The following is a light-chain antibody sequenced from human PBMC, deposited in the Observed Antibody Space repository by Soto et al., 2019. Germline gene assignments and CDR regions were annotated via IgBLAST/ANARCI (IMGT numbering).Light chain of an antibody. CDR3: AAWDGDLNAVV. J-gene: IGLJ2*01. CDR2: NNN. V-gene: IGLV1-44*01. Sequence: VLTQPPSASETPGQRVIISCSGGSSNIGSNTVNWYQQVPGTAPKLLISNNNQRPSGVPDRFSGSKSGTSASLAISGLQSEDEADYYCAAWDGDLNAVVFGGGTQLTVL. CDR1: SSNIGSNT.